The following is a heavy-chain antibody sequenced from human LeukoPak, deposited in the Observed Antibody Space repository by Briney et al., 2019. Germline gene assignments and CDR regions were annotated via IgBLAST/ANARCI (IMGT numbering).Heavy chain of an antibody. CDR3: ARDGAYSGSHLRKFFDY. J-gene: IGHJ4*02. Sequence: GGSLRLSCATSGFTFSSYGFHWVRQAPGKGLEWVAVISNNGGYKHYTDSVKGRFTISRDDSKSTVYLQMSSLRAEDTAVYYCARDGAYSGSHLRKFFDYWGQGTLVTVSS. CDR2: ISNNGGYK. CDR1: GFTFSSYG. D-gene: IGHD1-26*01. V-gene: IGHV3-33*01.